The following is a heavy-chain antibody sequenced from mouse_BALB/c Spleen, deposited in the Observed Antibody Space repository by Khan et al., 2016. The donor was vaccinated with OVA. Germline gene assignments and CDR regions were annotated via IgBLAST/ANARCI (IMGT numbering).Heavy chain of an antibody. D-gene: IGHD2-1*01. CDR1: GFSLTSYG. V-gene: IGHV2-2*02. Sequence: VQLQESGPGLVQPSQSLSITCTVSGFSLTSYGVHWVRQSPGKGLEWLGVIWSGGSTDYNAAFISRLSISKDNSKSQVFFKMNSLQANDTAIYYRARSPYGNYGFAYWGQGTLVTVSA. CDR2: IWSGGST. CDR3: ARSPYGNYGFAY. J-gene: IGHJ3*01.